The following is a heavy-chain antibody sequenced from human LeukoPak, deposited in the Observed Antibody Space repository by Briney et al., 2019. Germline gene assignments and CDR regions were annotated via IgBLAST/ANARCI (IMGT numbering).Heavy chain of an antibody. V-gene: IGHV3-23*01. CDR2: ISGSGGST. Sequence: GGSLRLSCAASGFTFSSYGMSWVRQAPGKGLEWVSAISGSGGSTDYADSVKGRFTISRDNSKNTLYLQMSSLRAEDTGVYYCAKSFGPVIAAAGTGADWGQGTLVTVSS. D-gene: IGHD6-13*01. CDR1: GFTFSSYG. CDR3: AKSFGPVIAAAGTGAD. J-gene: IGHJ4*02.